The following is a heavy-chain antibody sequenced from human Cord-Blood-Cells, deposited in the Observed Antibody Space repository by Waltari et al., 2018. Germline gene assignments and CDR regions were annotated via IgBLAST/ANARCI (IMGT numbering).Heavy chain of an antibody. CDR3: APKRTGTPFAP. CDR2: IDWDDDK. V-gene: IGHV2-5*02. CDR1: GFSLSTSGVG. J-gene: IGHJ5*02. D-gene: IGHD1-1*01. Sequence: QITLKASGPTLVQLPQTLTLTCTFSGFSLSTSGVGEGWIRQPPGKDLEWLALIDWDDDKRYSPSLKSRLTITKDTSKNQVVLTMTNMDPVDTATYYCAPKRTGTPFAPWGQGTLVTVSS.